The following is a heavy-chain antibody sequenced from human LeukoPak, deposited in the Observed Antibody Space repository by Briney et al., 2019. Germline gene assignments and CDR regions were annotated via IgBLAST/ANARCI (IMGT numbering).Heavy chain of an antibody. CDR2: ISSSSSYI. CDR1: GFTFSSYS. V-gene: IGHV3-21*04. J-gene: IGHJ4*02. CDR3: AKDPVAGTTSHFFHY. D-gene: IGHD6-19*01. Sequence: PGGSLRLSCAASGFTFSSYSMNWVRQAPGKGLEWVSSISSSSSYIYYADSVKGRFTISRDNAKNTLYLQMDSLRAEDTALYYCAKDPVAGTTSHFFHYWGQGTPVTVSS.